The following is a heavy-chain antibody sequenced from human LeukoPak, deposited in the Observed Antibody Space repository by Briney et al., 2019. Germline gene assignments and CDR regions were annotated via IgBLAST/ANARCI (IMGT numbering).Heavy chain of an antibody. V-gene: IGHV1-3*01. CDR2: INAGNGNT. D-gene: IGHD4-17*01. Sequence: ASVKVPCKASGYTFTSYGISWVRQAPGQRLEWMGWINAGNGNTKYSQKFQGRVTITRDTSASTAYMELSSLRSEDTAVYYCARDLTYGDYELDYYYYGMDVWGQGTTVTVSS. CDR1: GYTFTSYG. CDR3: ARDLTYGDYELDYYYYGMDV. J-gene: IGHJ6*02.